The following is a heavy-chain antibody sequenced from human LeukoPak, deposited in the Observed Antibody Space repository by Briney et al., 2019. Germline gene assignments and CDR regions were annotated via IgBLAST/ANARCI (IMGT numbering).Heavy chain of an antibody. Sequence: WGSLSLSCAASGFTFSSYWMSWVRQAPGKGLEWVANIKQDGSEKYYVDSVKGRFTISRDNAKNSLYLQMNSLRAEDTAVYYCARDTYCGGDCYSGPLFDYWGQGTLVTVSS. CDR2: IKQDGSEK. CDR3: ARDTYCGGDCYSGPLFDY. V-gene: IGHV3-7*01. CDR1: GFTFSSYW. J-gene: IGHJ4*02. D-gene: IGHD2-21*02.